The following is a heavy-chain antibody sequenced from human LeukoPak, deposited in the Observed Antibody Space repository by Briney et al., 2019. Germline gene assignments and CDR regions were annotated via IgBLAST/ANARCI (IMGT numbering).Heavy chain of an antibody. CDR1: GDTFTSYW. J-gene: IGHJ4*02. CDR3: ARLSRRDGYKVDY. D-gene: IGHD5-24*01. Sequence: GESLKICCEAAGDTFTSYWIGWGHQLPGKGLEWVEIIYPGDSDTRYSPSSQGQVTISADESISTAYLQWSSLKASDTAMYYCARLSRRDGYKVDYWGQGTLVTVSS. V-gene: IGHV5-51*07. CDR2: IYPGDSDT.